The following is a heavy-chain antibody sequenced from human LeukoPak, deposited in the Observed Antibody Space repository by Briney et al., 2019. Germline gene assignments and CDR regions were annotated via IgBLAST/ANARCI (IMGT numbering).Heavy chain of an antibody. CDR3: ARSWGTMIVVEEYFDL. J-gene: IGHJ2*01. CDR1: GGTFSSYA. CDR2: IIPILGIA. D-gene: IGHD3-22*01. V-gene: IGHV1-69*04. Sequence: ASVKVSCKASGGTFSSYAISWVQQAPGQGLEWMGRIIPILGIANYAQKFQGRVTITADKSTSTAYMELSSLRSEDTAVYYCARSWGTMIVVEEYFDLWGRGTLVTVSS.